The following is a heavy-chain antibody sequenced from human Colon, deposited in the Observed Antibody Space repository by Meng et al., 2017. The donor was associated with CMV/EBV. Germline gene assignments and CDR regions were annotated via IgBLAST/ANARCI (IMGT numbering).Heavy chain of an antibody. D-gene: IGHD5-24*01. J-gene: IGHJ4*02. CDR3: AKVTRATIFAQPFDY. Sequence: GRSLRLSCAASEFSFLNYAMSWVRQAPGKGLEWVSAITASGGSTYFADSVKGRFNISRDNSKNTVYLHLSSLRAEDTAIYYCAKVTRATIFAQPFDYWGQGTPVTVSS. V-gene: IGHV3-23*01. CDR2: ITASGGST. CDR1: EFSFLNYA.